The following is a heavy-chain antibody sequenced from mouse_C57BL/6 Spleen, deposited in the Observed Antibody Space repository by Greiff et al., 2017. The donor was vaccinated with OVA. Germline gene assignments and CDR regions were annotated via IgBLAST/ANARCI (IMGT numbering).Heavy chain of an antibody. Sequence: QVQLQQPGAELVMPGASVKLSCKASGYTFTSYWMHWVKQRPGQGLEWIGEIDPSDSYTNSNQKFKGKSTLTVDKSSSTAYMQLSSLTSEDSAVYYCARTRVDDYDGGFAYWGQGTLVTVSA. J-gene: IGHJ3*01. V-gene: IGHV1-69*01. D-gene: IGHD2-4*01. CDR1: GYTFTSYW. CDR3: ARTRVDDYDGGFAY. CDR2: IDPSDSYT.